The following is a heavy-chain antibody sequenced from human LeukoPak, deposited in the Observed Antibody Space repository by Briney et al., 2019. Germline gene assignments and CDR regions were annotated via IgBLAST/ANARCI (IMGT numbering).Heavy chain of an antibody. Sequence: GGSLRLSCAASGFTFDDYAMHWVRQAPGKGLEWVSLISGDGGSTYYADSVKGRFTISRDNSKNSLYLQMNSLRTEDTALYYCAKDAQISSNWFSTAFGYYDSSGYVGNYFDYWGQGTLVTVSS. D-gene: IGHD3-22*01. J-gene: IGHJ4*02. CDR2: ISGDGGST. CDR3: AKDAQISSNWFSTAFGYYDSSGYVGNYFDY. CDR1: GFTFDDYA. V-gene: IGHV3-43*02.